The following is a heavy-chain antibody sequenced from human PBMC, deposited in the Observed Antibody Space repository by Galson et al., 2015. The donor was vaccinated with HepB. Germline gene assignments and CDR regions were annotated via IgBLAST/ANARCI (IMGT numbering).Heavy chain of an antibody. Sequence: SLRLSCAASGFTFSSYGMHWVRQAPGKGLEWVAVIWYDGSNKYYADSVKGRFTISRDNSKNTLYLQMNSLRAEDTAVYYCARHGIVGATKADAFDIWGQGTMVTVSS. D-gene: IGHD1-26*01. V-gene: IGHV3-33*01. CDR2: IWYDGSNK. CDR3: ARHGIVGATKADAFDI. J-gene: IGHJ3*02. CDR1: GFTFSSYG.